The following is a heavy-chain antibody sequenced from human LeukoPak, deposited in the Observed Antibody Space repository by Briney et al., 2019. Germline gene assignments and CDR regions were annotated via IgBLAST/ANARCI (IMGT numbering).Heavy chain of an antibody. J-gene: IGHJ5*02. Sequence: GGSLRLSCAASGFTVSSNYMSWVRQAPGKGLEWVSVIYSGGSTYYADSVKGRFTISRDNSKNTLYLQMNSLRAEDPAVYYCARGYYDSRTSPRTNWFDPWGQGTLVTVSS. CDR2: IYSGGST. V-gene: IGHV3-66*01. CDR3: ARGYYDSRTSPRTNWFDP. D-gene: IGHD3-22*01. CDR1: GFTVSSNY.